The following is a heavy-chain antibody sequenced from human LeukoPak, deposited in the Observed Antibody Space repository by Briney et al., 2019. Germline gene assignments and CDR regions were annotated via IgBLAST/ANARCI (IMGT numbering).Heavy chain of an antibody. D-gene: IGHD1-26*01. Sequence: SETLSLTCTVSGGSISSYYWSWIRQPPGKGLEWIGYIYYSGSTNYNPSLKSRVTISVDTSKNQFSLKLSSVTAADTAMYYCARGRGSQGYWGQGTLVTVSS. J-gene: IGHJ4*02. CDR2: IYYSGST. V-gene: IGHV4-59*01. CDR3: ARGRGSQGY. CDR1: GGSISSYY.